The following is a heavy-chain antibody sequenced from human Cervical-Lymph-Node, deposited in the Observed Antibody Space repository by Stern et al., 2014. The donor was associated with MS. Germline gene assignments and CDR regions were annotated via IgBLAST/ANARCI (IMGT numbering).Heavy chain of an antibody. D-gene: IGHD3-3*01. CDR3: ARDLEYHVLWSGYYSPPGY. CDR2: INTNNGHP. V-gene: IGHV7-4-1*02. J-gene: IGHJ4*02. CDR1: GYTFTNYA. Sequence: QVQLVESGSELKKPGASVKVSCKASGYTFTNYAMNWVRQAPGQGLEWMGWINTNNGHPTYAQDFTGRFVFSLDTSVSTAYLQISSLKTEDTAVYFCARDLEYHVLWSGYYSPPGYWGQGTLVTVSS.